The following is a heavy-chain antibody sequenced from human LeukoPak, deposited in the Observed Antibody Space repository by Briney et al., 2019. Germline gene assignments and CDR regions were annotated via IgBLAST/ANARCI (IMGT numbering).Heavy chain of an antibody. CDR3: ARDLLYCSGGSCYSWAFDI. Sequence: GGSLRLSCAASGLTFSSYAISWVRQAPGKGLEWVSVISTSGGSTYYSDSVKGRFAISRDNSKNTLYLQMNSLRAEDTAVYYCARDLLYCSGGSCYSWAFDIWGQGTMVTVSS. CDR1: GLTFSSYA. V-gene: IGHV3-23*01. D-gene: IGHD2-15*01. J-gene: IGHJ3*02. CDR2: ISTSGGST.